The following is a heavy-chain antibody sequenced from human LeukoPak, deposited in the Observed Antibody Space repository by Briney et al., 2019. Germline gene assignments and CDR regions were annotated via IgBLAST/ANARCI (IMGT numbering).Heavy chain of an antibody. V-gene: IGHV3-23*01. CDR2: VSVSGDAK. CDR3: AKGQAVYSGSPAAFDV. Sequence: GGSLRLSCAASGFTFSSYAMSWVRQAPGKGLEWVSCVSVSGDAKYSADSVKGRFTISRDNSKNTLYLQMNSLRAEDTAVYYCAKGQAVYSGSPAAFDVWGQGTMVTVSS. J-gene: IGHJ3*01. D-gene: IGHD1-26*01. CDR1: GFTFSSYA.